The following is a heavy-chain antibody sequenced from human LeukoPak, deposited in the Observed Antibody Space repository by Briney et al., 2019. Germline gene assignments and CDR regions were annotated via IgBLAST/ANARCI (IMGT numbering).Heavy chain of an antibody. D-gene: IGHD2-15*01. V-gene: IGHV4-61*02. CDR3: ARNEDCSGGSCLPIGY. CDR1: GGSISSGSYY. J-gene: IGHJ4*02. CDR2: IYTSGST. Sequence: PSQTLSLTCTVSGGSISSGSYYWSWIRQPAGKGLEWIGRIYTSGSTNYNPSLKSRVTISVDTSKNQFSLKLSSVTAADTAVYYCARNEDCSGGSCLPIGYWGQGTLVTVSS.